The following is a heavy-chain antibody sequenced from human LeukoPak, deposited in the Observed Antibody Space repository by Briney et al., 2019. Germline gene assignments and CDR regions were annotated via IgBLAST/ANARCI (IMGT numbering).Heavy chain of an antibody. D-gene: IGHD3-3*01. CDR2: IRYDGSNK. J-gene: IGHJ5*02. V-gene: IGHV3-30*02. CDR1: GFTFSSYG. Sequence: GGSLRLSCAASGFTFSSYGMHWVRQAPGKGLEWVAFIRYDGSNKYYADSVKGRFTISRDNSKNTLYLQMNSLRAEDTAVYYCAKDPFPDTIFGVVTSWGQGTLVTVSS. CDR3: AKDPFPDTIFGVVTS.